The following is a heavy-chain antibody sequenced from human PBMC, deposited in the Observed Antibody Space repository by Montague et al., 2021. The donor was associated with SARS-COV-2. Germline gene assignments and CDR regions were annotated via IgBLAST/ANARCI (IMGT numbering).Heavy chain of an antibody. CDR2: IRSKAYGGTT. Sequence: SLRLSCAASGFTFGDYAMSWVRQAPGKGLEGVGFIRSKAYGGTTEYAASVKGRFTISRDDSKSIAYLQMNSPKTEDTAVYYCTRDTYYDILTGFDPWGQGTLVTVSS. V-gene: IGHV3-49*04. J-gene: IGHJ5*02. CDR1: GFTFGDYA. D-gene: IGHD3-9*01. CDR3: TRDTYYDILTGFDP.